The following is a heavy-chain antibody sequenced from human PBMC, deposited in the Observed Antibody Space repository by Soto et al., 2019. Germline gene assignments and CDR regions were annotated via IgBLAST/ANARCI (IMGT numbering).Heavy chain of an antibody. CDR2: IYYSGST. Sequence: PSETLSLTCTVSGGSISSYYWSWIRQPPGKGLEWIGYIYYSGSTNYNPSLKSRVTISVDTSKNQFSLKLSSVTAADTAVYYCARDRGNYDFWSGYYTGSSLGYFDYWGQGTLVTVSS. CDR1: GGSISSYY. CDR3: ARDRGNYDFWSGYYTGSSLGYFDY. D-gene: IGHD3-3*01. V-gene: IGHV4-59*01. J-gene: IGHJ4*02.